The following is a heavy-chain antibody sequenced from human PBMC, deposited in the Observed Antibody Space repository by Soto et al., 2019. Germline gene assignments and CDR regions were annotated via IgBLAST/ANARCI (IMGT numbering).Heavy chain of an antibody. Sequence: QVHLQESGPGLVAPSGTLSLTCTLSGGSVRAPDWWNWVRQSPDKGLEWIAEVHISGHSNYNPSLRSRVSVSIDSSKNQFYLHLNSVTSADTAIYYCARVRQGCSANNCYFDPWGKGTQVTISS. CDR2: VHISGHS. V-gene: IGHV4-4*02. CDR1: GGSVRAPDW. CDR3: ARVRQGCSANNCYFDP. D-gene: IGHD1-1*01. J-gene: IGHJ5*01.